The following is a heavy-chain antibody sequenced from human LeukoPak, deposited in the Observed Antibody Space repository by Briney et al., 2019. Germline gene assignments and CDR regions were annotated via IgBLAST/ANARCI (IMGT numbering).Heavy chain of an antibody. Sequence: GASVKVSCKASGGTFSSYAISWVRQAPGQGLEWMGGIIPIFGTANYAQKFQGRVTITADESTSTAYMELSSLRSEDTAVYYCARVVQEYYDSSGSDAFDIWGQGTMVTVSS. J-gene: IGHJ3*02. D-gene: IGHD3-22*01. CDR3: ARVVQEYYDSSGSDAFDI. V-gene: IGHV1-69*13. CDR2: IIPIFGTA. CDR1: GGTFSSYA.